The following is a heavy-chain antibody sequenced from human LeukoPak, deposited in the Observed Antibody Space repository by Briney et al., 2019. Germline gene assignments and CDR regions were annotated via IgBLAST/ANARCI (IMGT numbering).Heavy chain of an antibody. CDR2: IKSDGSTT. CDR1: GFTFSSYW. V-gene: IGHV3-74*01. Sequence: GGSLRHSCAASGFTFSSYWMHWVRHAPGKGLVWVSRIKSDGSTTTYADSVEGRFTISRDNAKNTLYLQMNSLRAEDTAEYYCARVVDTHCDSWGQGTLVTVSS. J-gene: IGHJ4*02. CDR3: ARVVDTHCDS. D-gene: IGHD5-18*01.